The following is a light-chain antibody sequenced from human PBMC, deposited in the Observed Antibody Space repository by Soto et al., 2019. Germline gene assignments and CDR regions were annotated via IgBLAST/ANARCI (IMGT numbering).Light chain of an antibody. CDR2: SNN. Sequence: QSVLTQPPSASGTPGQRVTISCSGRSSNIGSNYVYWYQQLPGTAPKLLIYSNNQRPSGVPDRFSDSKSGTSASLAISGLRSEDEADYYCAAWDDSLSGVVFGGGTKLTVL. V-gene: IGLV1-47*02. CDR1: SSNIGSNY. CDR3: AAWDDSLSGVV. J-gene: IGLJ2*01.